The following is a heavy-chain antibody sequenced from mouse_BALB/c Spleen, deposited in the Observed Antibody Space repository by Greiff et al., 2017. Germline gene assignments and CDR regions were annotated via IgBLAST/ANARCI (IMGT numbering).Heavy chain of an antibody. V-gene: IGHV1-54*01. J-gene: IGHJ3*01. D-gene: IGHD1-2*01. Sequence: VQLQESGAELVRPGTSVKVSCKASGYAFTNYLIEWVKQRPGQGLEWIGVINPGSGGTNYNEKFKGKATLTADKTSSTAYMQLSSRTSDDSAVYFCARRGYGYGVFAYWGQGTLVTVSA. CDR3: ARRGYGYGVFAY. CDR1: GYAFTNYL. CDR2: INPGSGGT.